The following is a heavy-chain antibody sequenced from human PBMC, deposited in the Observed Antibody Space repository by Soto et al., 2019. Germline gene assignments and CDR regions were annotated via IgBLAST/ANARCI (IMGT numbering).Heavy chain of an antibody. CDR1: GFTFSSYG. V-gene: IGHV3-33*01. Sequence: QVQLVESGGGVVQPGRSQRLSCAESGFTFSSYGMFWVRQAPGQGLEWVAVTSYDGSKKDYADSVKGRFTVSRDNYKSTLSLQMSNLRAEDTAVYYCARDGTYCSGTSCSYLDYWGQGTLVTVSS. CDR2: TSYDGSKK. CDR3: ARDGTYCSGTSCSYLDY. J-gene: IGHJ4*02. D-gene: IGHD2-2*01.